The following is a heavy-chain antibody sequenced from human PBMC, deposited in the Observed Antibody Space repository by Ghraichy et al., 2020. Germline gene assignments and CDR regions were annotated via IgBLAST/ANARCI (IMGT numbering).Heavy chain of an antibody. D-gene: IGHD6-13*01. CDR3: ARDKGSSSWYRVYYDYGMDV. CDR1: GDSVSSNSAA. CDR2: TYYRSKWYN. Sequence: SQTLSLTCAISGDSVSSNSAAWNWLRQSPSRGLEWLGRTYYRSKWYNDSAVSVKSRITINPDTSTNQFSLQLNSVTPEDTAVYYCARDKGSSSWYRVYYDYGMDVWGQGTTVTVSS. J-gene: IGHJ6*02. V-gene: IGHV6-1*01.